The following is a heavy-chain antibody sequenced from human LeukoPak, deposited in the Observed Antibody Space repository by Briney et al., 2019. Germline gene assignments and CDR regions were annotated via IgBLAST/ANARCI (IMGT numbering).Heavy chain of an antibody. CDR3: AKSVTGITWFDP. CDR2: VRYDGSNS. V-gene: IGHV3-30*02. Sequence: GGSLRLSCAASGFTLSSYWMHWVRQAPGRGLEWVAFVRYDGSNSWYADTVRGRLIISRDNSRNTLYLQMNNLRIEDTAVYYCAKSVTGITWFDPWGQGTLVTVSS. D-gene: IGHD6-19*01. CDR1: GFTLSSYW. J-gene: IGHJ5*02.